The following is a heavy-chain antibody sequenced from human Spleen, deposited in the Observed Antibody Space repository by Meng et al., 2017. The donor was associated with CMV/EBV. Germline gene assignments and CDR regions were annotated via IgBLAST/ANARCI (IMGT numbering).Heavy chain of an antibody. CDR2: ISWDGGST. Sequence: EVQLVESGGVVVQPGGSLRLSCAASGFTFDDYAMHWVRQAPGKGLEWVSLISWDGGSTYYADSVKGRFTISRDNSKNSLYLQMNSLRAEDTALYYCAKGAKRAFGGGYDLGFDYWGQGTLVTVAS. CDR3: AKGAKRAFGGGYDLGFDY. J-gene: IGHJ4*02. V-gene: IGHV3-43D*03. CDR1: GFTFDDYA. D-gene: IGHD5-12*01.